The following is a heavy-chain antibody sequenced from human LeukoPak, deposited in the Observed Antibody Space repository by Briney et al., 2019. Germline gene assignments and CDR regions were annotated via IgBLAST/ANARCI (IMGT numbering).Heavy chain of an antibody. CDR2: IVVGSGNT. D-gene: IGHD2-15*01. CDR1: GFTFTSSA. CDR3: ATNVAATGYYYGMDV. V-gene: IGHV1-58*02. J-gene: IGHJ6*02. Sequence: SVKVSCKASGFTFTSSAMQWVRQARGQRLEWIGWIVVGSGNTNYAQKFQERVTITRDMSTSTAYMELSSLRSEDAAVYYCATNVAATGYYYGMDVWGQGTTVTVSS.